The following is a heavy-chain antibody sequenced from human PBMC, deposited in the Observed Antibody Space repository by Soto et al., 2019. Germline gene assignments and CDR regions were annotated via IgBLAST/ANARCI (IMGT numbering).Heavy chain of an antibody. CDR1: GGSISSGDYY. CDR2: IYYSGST. CDR3: ARAEYYDFWSGYGRASGWFDP. D-gene: IGHD3-3*01. J-gene: IGHJ5*02. Sequence: SETLSLTCTVSGGSISSGDYYWSWIRQPPGKGLEWIGYIYYSGSTYYNPSLKSRVTISVDTSKNQFSLKLSSVTAADTAVYYCARAEYYDFWSGYGRASGWFDPWGQGTLVTVSS. V-gene: IGHV4-30-4*01.